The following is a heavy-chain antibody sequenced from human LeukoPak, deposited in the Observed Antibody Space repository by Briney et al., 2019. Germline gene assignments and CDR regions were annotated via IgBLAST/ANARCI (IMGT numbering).Heavy chain of an antibody. J-gene: IGHJ4*02. CDR3: AREQPPGYGD. D-gene: IGHD5-18*01. CDR2: IYYSGST. Sequence: ASETLSLTCTVSGGSISSYYWSWIRQPPGKGLEWIGYIYYSGSTNYNPSLKSRVTISVDTSKNQFSLKLSSVTAADTAVYYCAREQPPGYGDWGQGTLVTVSS. V-gene: IGHV4-59*12. CDR1: GGSISSYY.